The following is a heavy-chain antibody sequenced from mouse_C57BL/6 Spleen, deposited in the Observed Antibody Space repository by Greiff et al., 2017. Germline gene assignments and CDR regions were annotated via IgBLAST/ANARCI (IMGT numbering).Heavy chain of an antibody. CDR2: IVPNSGGT. V-gene: IGHV1-72*01. CDR3: ARGGYSRSYYAMDY. J-gene: IGHJ4*01. Sequence: QVQLQQPGAELVKPGASVKLSCKASGYTFTSYWMHWVKQRPGRGLEWIGRIVPNSGGTKYNEKFKSKATLTVDKPSSTAYMQLSSLTSEDSAVYYCARGGYSRSYYAMDYWGQGTSVTVSS. D-gene: IGHD2-12*01. CDR1: GYTFTSYW.